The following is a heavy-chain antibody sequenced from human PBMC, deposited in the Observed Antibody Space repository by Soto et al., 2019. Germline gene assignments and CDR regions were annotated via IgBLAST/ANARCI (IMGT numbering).Heavy chain of an antibody. CDR2: FDPEDGET. J-gene: IGHJ3*02. Sequence: ASVNVSCKVSGYTLTELSMHWVRQAPGKGLEWMGGFDPEDGETIYAQKFQGRVTMTEDTSTDTTYMELSSLRSEDTAVYYCATASRWLQEPFRASDIWGQGTMVTLSS. CDR3: ATASRWLQEPFRASDI. V-gene: IGHV1-24*01. CDR1: GYTLTELS. D-gene: IGHD5-12*01.